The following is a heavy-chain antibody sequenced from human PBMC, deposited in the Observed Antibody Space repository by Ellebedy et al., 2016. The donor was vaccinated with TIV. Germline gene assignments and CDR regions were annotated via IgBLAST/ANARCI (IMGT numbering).Heavy chain of an antibody. CDR2: IGTTSSFT. V-gene: IGHV3-11*06. J-gene: IGHJ5*02. CDR3: ARAYYDSTGYPTA. D-gene: IGHD3-22*01. Sequence: GGSLRLSCAASGFTFSNYYMSWIRQAPGKGLEWVSYIGTTSSFTNYADSVKGRFTISRDNAKNSLYLQMNSLRAEDTAVYYCARAYYDSTGYPTAWGQGTLVTVSS. CDR1: GFTFSNYY.